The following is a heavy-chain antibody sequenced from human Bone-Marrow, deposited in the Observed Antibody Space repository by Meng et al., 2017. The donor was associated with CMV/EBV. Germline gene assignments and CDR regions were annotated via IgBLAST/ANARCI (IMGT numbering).Heavy chain of an antibody. V-gene: IGHV3-7*01. D-gene: IGHD5-12*01. J-gene: IGHJ6*02. CDR2: IKQDGGQK. CDR1: GFTFSNYW. CDR3: ARHNIVATVDSYYFGMDV. Sequence: GESLKISCVASGFTFSNYWMTWVRQAPRKGLEWVANIKQDGGQKYYVDSVKGRCTISRDNAKNSLYLQMNGLRADDTAAYFCARHNIVATVDSYYFGMDVWGQGATVTVSS.